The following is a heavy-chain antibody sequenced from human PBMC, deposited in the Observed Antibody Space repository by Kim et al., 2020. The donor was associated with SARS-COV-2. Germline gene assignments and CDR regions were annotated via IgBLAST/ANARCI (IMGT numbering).Heavy chain of an antibody. CDR3: ARERRGPGVRGFDP. V-gene: IGHV3-11*06. J-gene: IGHJ5*02. D-gene: IGHD6-13*01. Sequence: ADSVKGRFTISRDNAKNSLYLQMNSLRAEDTAVYYCARERRGPGVRGFDPWGQGTLVTVSS.